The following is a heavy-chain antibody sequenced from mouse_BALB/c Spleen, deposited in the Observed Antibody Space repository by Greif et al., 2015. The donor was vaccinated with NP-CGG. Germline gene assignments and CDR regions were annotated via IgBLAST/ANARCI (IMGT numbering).Heavy chain of an antibody. V-gene: IGHV1-69*02. CDR1: GYTFTSYW. CDR2: IYPSDSYT. CDR3: TTLYYGNYVYSAMDY. J-gene: IGHJ4*01. Sequence: QVQLQQSGAELVRPGASVKLSCKASGYTFTSYWINWVKQRPGQGLEWIGNIYPSDSYTNYNQKFKDKATLTVDKSSSTAYMQLSSPTSEDSAVYYCTTLYYGNYVYSAMDYWGQGTSVTVSS. D-gene: IGHD2-1*01.